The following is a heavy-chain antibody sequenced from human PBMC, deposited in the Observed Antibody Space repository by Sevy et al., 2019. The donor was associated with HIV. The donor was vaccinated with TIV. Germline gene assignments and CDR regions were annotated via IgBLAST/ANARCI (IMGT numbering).Heavy chain of an antibody. CDR2: TYYRSKWYN. J-gene: IGHJ3*02. V-gene: IGHV6-1*01. Sequence: SETLSLTCAISGDSVSSNSAVWNWIRQSASRRREWLGRTYYRSKWYNDYTVSVKSRITINPDTSKNQFSLQLNSVTPEDTAMYYCARKDDSVGSFDIWGQGTMVTVSS. D-gene: IGHD3-16*01. CDR3: ARKDDSVGSFDI. CDR1: GDSVSSNSAV.